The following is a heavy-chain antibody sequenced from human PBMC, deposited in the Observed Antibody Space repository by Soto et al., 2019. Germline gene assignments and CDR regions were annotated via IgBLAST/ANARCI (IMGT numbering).Heavy chain of an antibody. CDR2: ISGSGGST. Sequence: GGSLRLSCAASGFTFSSYAMSWVRQAPGKGLEWVSAISGSGGSTYYADSVKGRFTISRDNSKNTLYLQMNSLRAEDTAVYYCAKVPERDILTGYIDYWGQGTLVTVSS. V-gene: IGHV3-23*01. J-gene: IGHJ4*02. CDR1: GFTFSSYA. CDR3: AKVPERDILTGYIDY. D-gene: IGHD3-9*01.